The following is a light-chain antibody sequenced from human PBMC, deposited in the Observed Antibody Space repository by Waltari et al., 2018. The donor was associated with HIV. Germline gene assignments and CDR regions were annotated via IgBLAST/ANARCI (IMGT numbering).Light chain of an antibody. CDR1: SSDVGGYNY. V-gene: IGLV2-14*01. CDR2: EVT. CDR3: SSYTSSSTQV. Sequence: QSALTQPASVSGSPGQSITISCTGTSSDVGGYNYVFWYQQHTGKAPKLMIYEVTNRPSGVSNRVSGSKSGNTASLTISGLQAEDEADYYCSSYTSSSTQVFGTGTKVTVL. J-gene: IGLJ1*01.